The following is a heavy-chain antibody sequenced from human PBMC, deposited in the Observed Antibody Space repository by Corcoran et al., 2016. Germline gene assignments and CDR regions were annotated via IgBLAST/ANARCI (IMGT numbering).Heavy chain of an antibody. D-gene: IGHD2-21*02. CDR1: GFTFTNYF. V-gene: IGHV1-46*01. J-gene: IGHJ4*02. CDR3: ARESPMHIGGDCCYFDY. Sequence: QVQLVQSGAEVKNPGASVKVSCKASGFTFTNYFVHWLRHAPGQGLEWMGFINPNGGATSSAQKFQGRLTMTSDTSTSTVYMERNSLGPEDTAIDYCARESPMHIGGDCCYFDYWGQETRVTVSS. CDR2: INPNGGAT.